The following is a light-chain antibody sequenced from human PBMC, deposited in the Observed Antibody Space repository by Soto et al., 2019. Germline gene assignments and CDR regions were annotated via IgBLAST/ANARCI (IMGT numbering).Light chain of an antibody. CDR2: DVS. CDR3: NSFTTTNTYV. J-gene: IGLJ1*01. Sequence: QSVLTQPASVSGSPGQSITISCTGASSDVGGFDHVSWYQQHPGKVPRLLIYDVSSRPSGVSDRFSGSKSGNTASLTISGLQAVDEADYYCNSFTTTNTYVFGTGTKVTVL. V-gene: IGLV2-14*03. CDR1: SSDVGGFDH.